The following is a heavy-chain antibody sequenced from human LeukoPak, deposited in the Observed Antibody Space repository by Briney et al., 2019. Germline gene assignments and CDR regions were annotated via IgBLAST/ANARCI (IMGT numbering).Heavy chain of an antibody. J-gene: IGHJ4*02. V-gene: IGHV3-7*01. CDR3: ARGSPEELLVPFDY. Sequence: PGGSLRLSCAASGFAFSRYWMTWVRQAPGKGLEWVANIKQDGSEKYYVDSVKGRFTISRDNAKNSLYLQVNSLRAEDTAVYYCARGSPEELLVPFDYWGQGTLVTVSS. CDR1: GFAFSRYW. CDR2: IKQDGSEK. D-gene: IGHD1-26*01.